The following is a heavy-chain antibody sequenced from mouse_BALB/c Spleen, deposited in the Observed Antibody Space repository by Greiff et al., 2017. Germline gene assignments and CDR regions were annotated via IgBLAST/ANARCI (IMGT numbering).Heavy chain of an antibody. V-gene: IGHV7-3*02. D-gene: IGHD2-1*01. CDR2: IRNKANGYTT. CDR3: ARDRYGNHWYFDV. J-gene: IGHJ1*01. CDR1: GFTFTDYY. Sequence: EVQRVESGGGLVQPGGSLRLSCATSGFTFTDYYMSWVRQPPGKALEWLGFIRNKANGYTTEYSASVKGRFTISRDNSQSILYLQMNTLRAEDSATYYCARDRYGNHWYFDVWGAGTTVTVSS.